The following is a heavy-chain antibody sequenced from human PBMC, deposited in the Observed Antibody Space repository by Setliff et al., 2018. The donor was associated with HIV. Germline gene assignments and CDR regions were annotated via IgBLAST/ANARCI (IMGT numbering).Heavy chain of an antibody. Sequence: KTSETLSLTCAVYGGSFSGYYWSWIRQPPGKGLEWIGEINHSGSTNYNPSLKSRVTISVDTSKNQFSLKLSSVTAADTAVYYCAIHTRPDDFWSGYPINWFDPWGQGTLVTVSS. V-gene: IGHV4-34*01. D-gene: IGHD3-3*01. CDR1: GGSFSGYY. J-gene: IGHJ5*02. CDR3: AIHTRPDDFWSGYPINWFDP. CDR2: INHSGST.